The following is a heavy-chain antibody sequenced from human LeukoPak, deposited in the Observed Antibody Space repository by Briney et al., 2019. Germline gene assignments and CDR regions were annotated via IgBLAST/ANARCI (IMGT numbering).Heavy chain of an antibody. Sequence: GGSLRLSCAASGFTFSSQSMTWVRQAPGKGLEWVSGISGSRDNTYYGDSVKGRFTISRDNSKSTMYLQMNSLRVEDTAVYYCVKWTGYGMNWGQGTLVTVSS. V-gene: IGHV3-23*01. CDR2: ISGSRDNT. J-gene: IGHJ4*02. CDR1: GFTFSSQS. D-gene: IGHD3/OR15-3a*01. CDR3: VKWTGYGMN.